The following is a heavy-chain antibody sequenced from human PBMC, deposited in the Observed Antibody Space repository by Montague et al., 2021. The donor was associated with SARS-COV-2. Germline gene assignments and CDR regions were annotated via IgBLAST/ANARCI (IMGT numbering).Heavy chain of an antibody. CDR1: GFTFSDFH. Sequence: SLRLSCAASGFTFSDFHMSWIRQAPGTGLEWVSYISSGSSPTKFADSVKGRFTISRDNAKNSLYLQMNSLRVEDTAVYYCARGLRYHHYVMDVWGQGTTVTVSS. CDR3: ARGLRYHHYVMDV. CDR2: ISSGSSPT. V-gene: IGHV3-11*05. D-gene: IGHD3-16*01. J-gene: IGHJ6*02.